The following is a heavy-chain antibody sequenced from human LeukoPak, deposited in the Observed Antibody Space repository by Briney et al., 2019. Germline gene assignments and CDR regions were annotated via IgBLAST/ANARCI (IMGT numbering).Heavy chain of an antibody. CDR2: INHSGST. Sequence: SETLSLTCAVYGGSFSGYYWSWIRQPPGKGLEWIGEINHSGSTNYNPSLKSRVTISVDTSKNQFSLKLSSVTAADTAVYYCARHSPYYDILAYFDYWGQGTLVTVSS. J-gene: IGHJ4*02. D-gene: IGHD3-9*01. V-gene: IGHV4-34*01. CDR1: GGSFSGYY. CDR3: ARHSPYYDILAYFDY.